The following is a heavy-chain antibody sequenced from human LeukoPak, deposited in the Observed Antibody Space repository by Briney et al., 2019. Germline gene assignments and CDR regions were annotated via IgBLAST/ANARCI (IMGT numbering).Heavy chain of an antibody. Sequence: GGSLRLSCAASGFTFNNYAMSWVRQAPGKGLEWVSGITGSGASTYYADSVKGRFTISRDNSKNTLFLQMNSLRADDTAIFYCARLHYDFWSGYYTWGQGTLVTVCS. J-gene: IGHJ4*02. CDR1: GFTFNNYA. V-gene: IGHV3-23*01. D-gene: IGHD3-3*01. CDR2: ITGSGAST. CDR3: ARLHYDFWSGYYT.